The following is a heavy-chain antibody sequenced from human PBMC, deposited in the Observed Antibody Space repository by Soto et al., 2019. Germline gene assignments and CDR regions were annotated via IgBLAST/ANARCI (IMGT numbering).Heavy chain of an antibody. Sequence: QVQLQESGPGLVKPSETLSLTCTVSGGSISSYYWNWIRQPPGKGLEWIGYIYYSGSTNYNPSLKSRVTISVDPSKNQFSLKLSSVTAADTAVYYSAREGVSSSWYYYYGMDVWGQGTTVTVSS. J-gene: IGHJ6*02. CDR3: AREGVSSSWYYYYGMDV. D-gene: IGHD6-13*01. CDR1: GGSISSYY. V-gene: IGHV4-59*01. CDR2: IYYSGST.